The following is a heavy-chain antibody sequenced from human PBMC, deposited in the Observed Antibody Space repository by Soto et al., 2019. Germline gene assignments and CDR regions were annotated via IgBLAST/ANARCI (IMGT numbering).Heavy chain of an antibody. CDR2: IYYSGSI. J-gene: IGHJ4*02. Sequence: SETLSLTCTVPGGSISSRSYYWGWIRQPPGKGLEWIASIYYSGSIYYNPSLKRRVTMSVDTSKNQFSLNLSSVTAADTAVYFCARLLHDSSGYYYFDFWGQGTLVTVSS. D-gene: IGHD3-22*01. CDR3: ARLLHDSSGYYYFDF. CDR1: GGSISSRSYY. V-gene: IGHV4-39*01.